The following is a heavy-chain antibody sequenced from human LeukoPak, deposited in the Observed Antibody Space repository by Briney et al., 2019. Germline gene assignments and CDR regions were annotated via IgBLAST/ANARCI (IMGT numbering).Heavy chain of an antibody. D-gene: IGHD3-10*01. CDR3: AKEKDYGSGSFSFDY. J-gene: IGHJ4*02. V-gene: IGHV3-30*02. Sequence: GGSLRLSCAASGFTFSSYGMHWVRQAPGKGLEWVAFIRYDGSNKYYADSVKGRFTISRDNSKNTLYLRMNSLRAEDTAVYYCAKEKDYGSGSFSFDYWGQGTLVTVSP. CDR1: GFTFSSYG. CDR2: IRYDGSNK.